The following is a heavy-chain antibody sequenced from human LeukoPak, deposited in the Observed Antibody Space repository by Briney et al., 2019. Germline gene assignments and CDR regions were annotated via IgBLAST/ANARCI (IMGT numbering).Heavy chain of an antibody. D-gene: IGHD3-22*01. CDR2: INWNGGST. Sequence: GGSLRLSCAASGFTFYEYGMSWVRQDPGKGLEWVSGINWNGGSTGYADSVKGRFTISRDNAKTCIYLKMNSLRAEDTALYYCAGVRYDSTPTWGDAFDIWGQGTMVTVSS. CDR3: AGVRYDSTPTWGDAFDI. CDR1: GFTFYEYG. J-gene: IGHJ3*02. V-gene: IGHV3-20*04.